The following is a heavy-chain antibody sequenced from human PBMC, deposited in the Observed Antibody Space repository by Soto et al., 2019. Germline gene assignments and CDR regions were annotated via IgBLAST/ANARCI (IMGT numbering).Heavy chain of an antibody. CDR2: IWYDGSNK. J-gene: IGHJ4*02. V-gene: IGHV3-33*01. CDR3: ARDYDSSGTKPWTPYYYFDY. D-gene: IGHD3-22*01. Sequence: QPGGSLRLSCAASGFTFSSYGMHWVRQAPGKGLEWVAVIWYDGSNKYYADSVKGRFTISRDNSKNTLYLQMNSLRAEDTAVYYCARDYDSSGTKPWTPYYYFDYWGQGTLVTVSS. CDR1: GFTFSSYG.